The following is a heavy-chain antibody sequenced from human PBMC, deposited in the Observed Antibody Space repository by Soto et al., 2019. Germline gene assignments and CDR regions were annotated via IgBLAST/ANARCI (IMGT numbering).Heavy chain of an antibody. J-gene: IGHJ4*02. Sequence: EVHLVESGGGLVQPGRSLTLSCAASGFTFDDYAMHWVRQAPGKGLEWVAGINWNSGNIGYVDSVKGRFTISRDNAQNSLFLQMSSLRADDTVFYYCAKVRIRIALAGPFDFEGQGTLVTVSS. CDR2: INWNSGNI. D-gene: IGHD6-19*01. V-gene: IGHV3-9*01. CDR1: GFTFDDYA. CDR3: AKVRIRIALAGPFDF.